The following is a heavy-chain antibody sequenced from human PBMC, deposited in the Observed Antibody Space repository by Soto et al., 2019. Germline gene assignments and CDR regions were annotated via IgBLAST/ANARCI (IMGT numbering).Heavy chain of an antibody. CDR2: IYYSGST. V-gene: IGHV4-59*01. CDR1: GGSISSYY. Sequence: SETLSLTCTVSGGSISSYYWSWIRQPPGKGLEWIGCIYYSGSTNYNPSLKSRVTISVDTSKNQFSLNLRSVTAADAAVYYCLRGRWLHLIHFAYCGQGTLVPVSS. D-gene: IGHD5-12*01. J-gene: IGHJ4*02. CDR3: LRGRWLHLIHFAY.